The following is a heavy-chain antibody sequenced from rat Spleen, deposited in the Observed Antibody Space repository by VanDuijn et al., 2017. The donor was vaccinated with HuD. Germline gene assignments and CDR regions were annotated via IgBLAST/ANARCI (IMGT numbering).Heavy chain of an antibody. J-gene: IGHJ3*01. CDR3: ARSDGVHYYLPFAD. CDR1: GHSISSSYR. V-gene: IGHV3-3*01. Sequence: EVQLQESGPGLVKPSQSLSLTCSVTGHSISSSYRWNWIRKFPGNKLEWMGYINSAGTTNYNPSLRSRISITSDTSKNQFFLQVNSVTTEDTATYYCARSDGVHYYLPFADWGQGALVTVSS. D-gene: IGHD1-12*02. CDR2: INSAGTT.